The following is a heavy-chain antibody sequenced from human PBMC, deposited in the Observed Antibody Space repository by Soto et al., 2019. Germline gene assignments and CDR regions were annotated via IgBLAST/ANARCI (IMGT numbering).Heavy chain of an antibody. D-gene: IGHD3-10*01. CDR2: ISYDGSNK. V-gene: IGHV3-30*18. CDR1: GFTFSSYG. CDR3: AKDALYGSGYYFDY. J-gene: IGHJ4*02. Sequence: LRLSCAASGFTFSSYGMHWVRQAPGKGLEWMAVISYDGSNKYYADSVKGRFTISRDNSKNTLYLQMNSLRAEDTAVYYCAKDALYGSGYYFDYRAQGTLVTVSS.